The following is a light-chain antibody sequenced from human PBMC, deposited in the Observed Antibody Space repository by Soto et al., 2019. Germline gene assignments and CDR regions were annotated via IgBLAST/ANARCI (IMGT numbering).Light chain of an antibody. CDR2: LGS. Sequence: DIVMTQSPLSLPVTPGEPASISFRSSQSLLHSNGYTYLDWYLQKPGQSPQLLIYLGSNRASGVPDRFSGSGSGTDCTLKISGVEAEYVGVYYCMQALQTPWTVGQGTKVEIK. CDR1: QSLLHSNGYTY. J-gene: IGKJ1*01. V-gene: IGKV2-28*01. CDR3: MQALQTPWT.